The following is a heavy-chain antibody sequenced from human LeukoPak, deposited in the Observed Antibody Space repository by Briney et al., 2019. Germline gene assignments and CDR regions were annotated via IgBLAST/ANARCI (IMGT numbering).Heavy chain of an antibody. J-gene: IGHJ3*01. CDR3: ASPYWLDTG. CDR2: ISSSSSYI. Sequence: PGGSLRLSCSASGFTFSSYAMHWVRQAPGKGLEWVSSISSSSSYIYYADSVKGRFTISRDNAKNSLYLQMNSLRVEDTAVYYCASPYWLDTGWGQGTMVTVSS. V-gene: IGHV3-21*01. D-gene: IGHD2-21*01. CDR1: GFTFSSYA.